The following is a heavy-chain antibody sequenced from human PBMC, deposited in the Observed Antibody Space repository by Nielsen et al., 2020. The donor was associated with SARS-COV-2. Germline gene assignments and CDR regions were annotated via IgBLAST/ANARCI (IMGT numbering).Heavy chain of an antibody. D-gene: IGHD3-22*01. CDR3: ARDDPRFSPTYYYDSSGWYFDL. J-gene: IGHJ2*01. Sequence: GESLKISCAASGFTFSSYAMSWVRQAPGKGLEWVANIKQDGSEKYYVDSVKGRFTISRDNAKNSLYLQMNSLRAEDTAVYYCARDDPRFSPTYYYDSSGWYFDLWGRGTLVTVSS. V-gene: IGHV3-7*03. CDR1: GFTFSSYA. CDR2: IKQDGSEK.